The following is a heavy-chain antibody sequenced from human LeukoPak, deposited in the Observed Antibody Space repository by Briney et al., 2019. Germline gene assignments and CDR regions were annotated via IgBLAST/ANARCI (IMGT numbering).Heavy chain of an antibody. Sequence: GRSLGLSCAASGFTFSSYAMHWVRQAPGKGLEWVAVISYDGSNKYYADSVKGRLTISRDNSKNTLYLQMNSLRAEDTAVYYCAREQYYYDSSGYYNGFDYWGQGTLVTVSS. CDR2: ISYDGSNK. CDR3: AREQYYYDSSGYYNGFDY. V-gene: IGHV3-30-3*01. CDR1: GFTFSSYA. J-gene: IGHJ4*02. D-gene: IGHD3-22*01.